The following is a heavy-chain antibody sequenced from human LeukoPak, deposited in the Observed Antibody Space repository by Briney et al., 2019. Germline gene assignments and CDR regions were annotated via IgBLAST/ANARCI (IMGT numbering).Heavy chain of an antibody. CDR2: IYHSGRT. CDR3: ARDIPYYYDSSGYFDY. D-gene: IGHD3-22*01. J-gene: IGHJ4*02. CDR1: GYSISSGYY. Sequence: PSETLSLTCAVSGYSISSGYYWGWIRQPPGKGLEWIGSIYHSGRTYYNPSLKSRVTISVDTSKNQFSLKLSSVTAADTAVYYCARDIPYYYDSSGYFDYWGQGTLVTVSS. V-gene: IGHV4-38-2*02.